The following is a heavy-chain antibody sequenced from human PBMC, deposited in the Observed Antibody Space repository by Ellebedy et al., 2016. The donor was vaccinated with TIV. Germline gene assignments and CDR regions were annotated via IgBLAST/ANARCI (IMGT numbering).Heavy chain of an antibody. CDR1: GFTFSSYW. Sequence: PGGSLRLSCAASGFTFSSYWMSWVRQAPGKGLEWVANINQDGSGEYYVDSVKGRFTVSRDNAKNSLYLQMNSLSDEDTAVYYSARAGGIGVVDYWGQGTLVTVSS. CDR3: ARAGGIGVVDY. V-gene: IGHV3-7*01. J-gene: IGHJ4*02. CDR2: INQDGSGE. D-gene: IGHD3-3*01.